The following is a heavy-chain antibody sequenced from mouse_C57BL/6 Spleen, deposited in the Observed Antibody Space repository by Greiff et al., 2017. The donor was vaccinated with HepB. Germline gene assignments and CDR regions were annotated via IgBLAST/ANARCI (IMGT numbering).Heavy chain of an antibody. V-gene: IGHV14-4*01. Sequence: EVHLVESGAELVRPGASVKLSCTASGFNIKDDYMHWVKQRPEQGLEWIGWIDPENGDTEYASKFQGKATITADTSSNTAYLQLSSLTSEDTAVYYCTINWDVVDYWGQGTTLTVSS. D-gene: IGHD4-1*01. CDR3: TINWDVVDY. CDR2: IDPENGDT. J-gene: IGHJ2*01. CDR1: GFNIKDDY.